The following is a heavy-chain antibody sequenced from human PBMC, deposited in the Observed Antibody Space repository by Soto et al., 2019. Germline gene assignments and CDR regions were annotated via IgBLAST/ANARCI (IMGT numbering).Heavy chain of an antibody. CDR3: XXDSLGFFTGLGY. Sequence: QVQLVQSGAEVKKPGASVSVSCKASGYSFTSYLMHWVXXAPGQGLEWMGDVNPTDGTTRYARQXXXXXXXXXXXXXXXXXXXXXXXXXXXXXXXXXXXDSLGFFTGLGYWCQGALVTVSS. J-gene: IGHJ4*02. CDR1: GYSFTSYL. CDR2: VNPTDGTT. D-gene: IGHD3-3*02. V-gene: IGHV1-46*01.